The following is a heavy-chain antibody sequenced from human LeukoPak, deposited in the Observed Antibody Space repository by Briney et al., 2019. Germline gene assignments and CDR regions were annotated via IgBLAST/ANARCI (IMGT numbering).Heavy chain of an antibody. J-gene: IGHJ4*02. CDR3: AXGXIPDY. CDR1: GGSISRGSYF. CDR2: FYTSGTP. Sequence: PSETLSLTCTVSGGSISRGSYFWSWIRQPAGKGLEWIGRFYTSGTPNYNPSLKSRVTISVDTSRNQFSLKLSSVTAADTAVYYCAXGXIPDYWGQGILVTVSS. V-gene: IGHV4-61*02. D-gene: IGHD2-21*01.